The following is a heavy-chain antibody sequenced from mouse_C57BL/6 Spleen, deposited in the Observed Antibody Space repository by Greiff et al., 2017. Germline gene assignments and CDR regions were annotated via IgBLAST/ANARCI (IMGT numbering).Heavy chain of an antibody. CDR2: IDPSDSAT. CDR3: AGDYGSSYDFDY. J-gene: IGHJ2*01. D-gene: IGHD1-1*01. V-gene: IGHV1-52*01. Sequence: QVQLQQPGAELVRPGSSVKLSCKASGYTFTSYWMHWVKQSPIQGLEWIGNIDPSDSATHYNQKFKDQATLTVDKSSSTAYMLLSSLTSEDSAVYYCAGDYGSSYDFDYWGQGTTLTVSS. CDR1: GYTFTSYW.